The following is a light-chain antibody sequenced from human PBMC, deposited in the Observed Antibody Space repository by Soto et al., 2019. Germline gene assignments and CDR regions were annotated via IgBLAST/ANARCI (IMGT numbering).Light chain of an antibody. CDR1: ISDVGYDNY. CDR2: EVS. CDR3: TSHTASSTWV. Sequence: QSALTQPASVSGSPGQSITISCTATISDVGYDNYVSWFQQHPGKAPKLMIYEVSRRPSGVSNRFSGSKSANTASLTISGLQAEDEADYYCTSHTASSTWVFGGGTKVTVL. V-gene: IGLV2-14*01. J-gene: IGLJ3*02.